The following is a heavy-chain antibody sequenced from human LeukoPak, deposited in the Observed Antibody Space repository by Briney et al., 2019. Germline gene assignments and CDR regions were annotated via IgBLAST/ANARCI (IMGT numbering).Heavy chain of an antibody. CDR1: GFTFTSYN. Sequence: GGSLRLSCAASGFTFTSYNMNWVRQAPGKGLEWVSSISTSSSYIYYADSVKGRFTISRDNAKNSLYLQMNSLRAEDTGVYYCARDRSGRGGDYWGQGTLVTVSS. J-gene: IGHJ4*02. CDR2: ISTSSSYI. D-gene: IGHD3-10*01. V-gene: IGHV3-21*01. CDR3: ARDRSGRGGDY.